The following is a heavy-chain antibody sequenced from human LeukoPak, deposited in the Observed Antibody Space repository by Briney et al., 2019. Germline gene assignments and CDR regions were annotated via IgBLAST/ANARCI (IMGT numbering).Heavy chain of an antibody. V-gene: IGHV1-69*01. J-gene: IGHJ4*02. CDR3: ARETPDYYDSSGYDY. CDR1: GGTFSSYA. CDR2: IIPIFGTA. Sequence: KVSCKASGGTFSSYAISWVRQAPGQGLEWMGGIIPIFGTANYAQKFQGRVTITADESTSTAYMELSSLRSEDTAVYYCARETPDYYDSSGYDYWGQGTLVTVSS. D-gene: IGHD3-22*01.